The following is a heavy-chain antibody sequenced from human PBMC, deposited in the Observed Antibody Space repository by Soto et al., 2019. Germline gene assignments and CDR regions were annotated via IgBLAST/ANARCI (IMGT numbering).Heavy chain of an antibody. CDR1: GYTFTNYY. CDR2: SNPTDGST. D-gene: IGHD3-22*01. V-gene: IGHV1-46*01. Sequence: ASVKVSFKASGYTFTNYYIHWVRQAPGQGLEWMGISNPTDGSTTYAQRFQGRVTMTRDTSTSTVYMQLSSLTSEDTAVYYCARDLGNSGYSVQGYWGQGTLVTVSS. J-gene: IGHJ4*02. CDR3: ARDLGNSGYSVQGY.